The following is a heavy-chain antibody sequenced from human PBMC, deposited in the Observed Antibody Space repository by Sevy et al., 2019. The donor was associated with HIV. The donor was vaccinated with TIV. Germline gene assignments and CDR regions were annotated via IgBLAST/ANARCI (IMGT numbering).Heavy chain of an antibody. D-gene: IGHD2-21*01. CDR2: IMPSGGAT. CDR3: ARLYSCGGSCYYFDL. J-gene: IGHJ4*02. CDR1: GYTFTSNY. V-gene: IGHV1-46*01. Sequence: ASVKVSCKASGYTFTSNYLHWVRQAPGHGLEWMGQIMPSGGATTYGQRFQGRVSMTRDTPTSTVYMDLSSLRSEDTAIYYCARLYSCGGSCYYFDLWGQGTLVTVSS.